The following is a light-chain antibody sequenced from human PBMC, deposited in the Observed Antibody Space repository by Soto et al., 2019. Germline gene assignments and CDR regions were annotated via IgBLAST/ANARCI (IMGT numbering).Light chain of an antibody. CDR3: QHYGDPQWT. J-gene: IGKJ1*01. CDR2: GAS. V-gene: IGKV3-15*01. Sequence: EIVMTQSPATLSVSPGERATLSCRASQSVSSNLAWYQQKPGQAPRLLIYGASTRATGIPARFSGSGSGTEFTLTISSLQSEDFAVYYCQHYGDPQWTFGPGTKLEIK. CDR1: QSVSSN.